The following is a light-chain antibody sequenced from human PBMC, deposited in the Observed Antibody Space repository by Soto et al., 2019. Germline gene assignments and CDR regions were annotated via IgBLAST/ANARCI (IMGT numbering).Light chain of an antibody. Sequence: EIVLTQSPGSLSLFPGERATLSCRASQTVGRNYLAWFQQKPGQAPRLLIYDASTRPTGIPAKFGGSGSGTNFTLTISRLEPENFAVYYCQKNVNSPITCGKGTRLEIK. CDR3: QKNVNSPIT. CDR2: DAS. V-gene: IGKV3-20*01. J-gene: IGKJ5*01. CDR1: QTVGRNY.